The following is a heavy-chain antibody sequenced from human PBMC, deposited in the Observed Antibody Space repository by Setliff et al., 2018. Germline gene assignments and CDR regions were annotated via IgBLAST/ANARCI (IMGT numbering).Heavy chain of an antibody. CDR2: IYYSGNT. CDR1: VYSISRDCH. CDR3: ARHRAVAGAYYFDF. D-gene: IGHD6-19*01. J-gene: IGHJ4*02. Sequence: PSQTLSLTCAVSVYSISRDCHWGWIRQPPGKGLEWIGSIYYSGNTYYNASLKGRVTISGDTSTNQFSLKLTAVTAADTAIYYCARHRAVAGAYYFDFWGQGTLVTVSS. V-gene: IGHV4-38-2*01.